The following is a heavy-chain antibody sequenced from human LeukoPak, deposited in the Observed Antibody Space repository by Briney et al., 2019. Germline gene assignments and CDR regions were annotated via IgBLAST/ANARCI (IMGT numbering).Heavy chain of an antibody. V-gene: IGHV3-11*04. J-gene: IGHJ4*02. D-gene: IGHD3/OR15-3a*01. CDR3: ARPYYEDLTAYLI. Sequence: PGGSLRLSCAASGFTFRDSYMTWIRQAPGKGLEWVSYISGTGNTIYYADSVKGRFTSSRDNAKNSVYLQMNSLRGEDTAVYYCARPYYEDLTAYLIWGQGTLVTVSS. CDR2: ISGTGNTI. CDR1: GFTFRDSY.